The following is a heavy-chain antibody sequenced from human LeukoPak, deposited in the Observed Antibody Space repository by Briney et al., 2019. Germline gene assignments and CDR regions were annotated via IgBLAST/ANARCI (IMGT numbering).Heavy chain of an antibody. CDR2: INGDGSST. CDR1: GFTFSSYW. CDR3: ARAALGSGWSGVNP. V-gene: IGHV3-74*01. J-gene: IGHJ5*02. Sequence: GGSLRPSCAASGFTFSSYWMHWVRQAPGKGLVWVSRINGDGSSTSYADSVKGRFTISRDNAKNTLYLQMNSLRAEDTAVYYCARAALGSGWSGVNPWGQGTLVTVSS. D-gene: IGHD6-19*01.